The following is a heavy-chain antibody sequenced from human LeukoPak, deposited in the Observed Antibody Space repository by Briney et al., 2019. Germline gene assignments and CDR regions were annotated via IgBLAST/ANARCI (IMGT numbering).Heavy chain of an antibody. CDR3: AREVRGVIISHSDY. V-gene: IGHV4-39*07. D-gene: IGHD3-10*01. Sequence: SETLSLTCSVSGGSISSSSYYWGWIRQPPGKGLEWIGSIYYSGSTYYNPSLKSRVTISVDTSKNQFSLKLSSVTAADTAVYYCAREVRGVIISHSDYWGQGTLVIVSS. CDR1: GGSISSSSYY. CDR2: IYYSGST. J-gene: IGHJ4*02.